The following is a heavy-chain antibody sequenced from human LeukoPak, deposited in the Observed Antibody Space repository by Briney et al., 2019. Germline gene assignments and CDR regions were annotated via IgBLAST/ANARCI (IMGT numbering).Heavy chain of an antibody. CDR1: GGSISSYP. V-gene: IGHV4-59*12. Sequence: PSETLSLTCTVSGGSISSYPWSWIRQPPGKRLEWIGYVYYSGTTNYNPSLKSRVTMSVDTSKNQFSLKLSSVTAADTAVYYCARGSGTSWTTNWFDPWGQGTLVTVSS. D-gene: IGHD6-13*01. CDR2: VYYSGTT. CDR3: ARGSGTSWTTNWFDP. J-gene: IGHJ5*02.